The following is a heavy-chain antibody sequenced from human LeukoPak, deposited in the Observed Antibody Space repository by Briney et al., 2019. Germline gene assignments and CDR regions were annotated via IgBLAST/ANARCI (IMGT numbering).Heavy chain of an antibody. CDR2: INPNSGDT. CDR1: GYTFIDYS. D-gene: IGHD6-19*01. CDR3: ARDLGSGFNITLAGTGD. J-gene: IGHJ4*02. V-gene: IGHV1-2*06. Sequence: ASVKVSCKAFGYTFIDYSMHWVRQAPGQGLRWMGRINPNSGDTNYAQEFQGRVTMTRDTSISTTYMELSGLRSDDTAVYYCARDLGSGFNITLAGTGDWGQGTLVTVSS.